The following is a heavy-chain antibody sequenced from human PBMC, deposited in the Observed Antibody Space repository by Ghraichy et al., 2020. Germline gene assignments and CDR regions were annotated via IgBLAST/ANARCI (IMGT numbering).Heavy chain of an antibody. V-gene: IGHV3-30*18. Sequence: GGSLRLSCAASGFTFSSSGMHWVRQAPGKGLEWVAVISNDGRTQYYADSAKGRFTISRDDPKNTLYLQMNSLRADDTAVYYCAKELHSNGYGAAFDIWGQGTMVTVSS. J-gene: IGHJ3*02. CDR2: ISNDGRTQ. CDR3: AKELHSNGYGAAFDI. D-gene: IGHD3-22*01. CDR1: GFTFSSSG.